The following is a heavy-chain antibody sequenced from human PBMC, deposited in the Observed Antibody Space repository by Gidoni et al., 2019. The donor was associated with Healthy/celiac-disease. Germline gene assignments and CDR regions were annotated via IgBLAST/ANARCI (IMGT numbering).Heavy chain of an antibody. J-gene: IGHJ4*02. CDR1: GFTFRSYA. CDR2: ISGSGGST. V-gene: IGHV3-23*01. CDR3: AKDLSTVTTYYFDY. D-gene: IGHD4-17*01. Sequence: EVQLLESGGGLVQPGGSLRLSCAASGFTFRSYAMSWVRQAPGKGMVGVSAISGSGGSTYYADSVKGRLTSSRDNSKNTLYLQMNSMRAEDTAVYYCAKDLSTVTTYYFDYWGQGTLVTVSS.